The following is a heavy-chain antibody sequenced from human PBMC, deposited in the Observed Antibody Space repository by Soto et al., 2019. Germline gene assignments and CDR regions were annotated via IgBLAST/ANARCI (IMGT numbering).Heavy chain of an antibody. V-gene: IGHV3-23*01. D-gene: IGHD3-16*01. J-gene: IGHJ4*02. Sequence: PGWSLRLSCAASGFTFSSYAMNWVRQAPGKGLEWVSAIGGSGGSTYYADSVKGRFTISRDNSKNTLYLQMNSLRAEDTAVYYCAKAPLYNPLTYYFDYWGQGTLVTVSS. CDR2: IGGSGGST. CDR1: GFTFSSYA. CDR3: AKAPLYNPLTYYFDY.